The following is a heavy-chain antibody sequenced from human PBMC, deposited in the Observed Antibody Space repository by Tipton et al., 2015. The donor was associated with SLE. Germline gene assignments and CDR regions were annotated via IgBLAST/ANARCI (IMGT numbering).Heavy chain of an antibody. V-gene: IGHV4-59*08. Sequence: TLSLTCTVSGGSIRSYYWNWIRQPPGKGLEWIGYIYYSGSTNYNPSLKSRVTISMDTSKNQFSLKLNSVTAADTAVYYCARFRDEYYYYAMDVWGQGTTVTVSS. J-gene: IGHJ6*02. CDR3: ARFRDEYYYYAMDV. CDR2: IYYSGST. CDR1: GGSIRSYY.